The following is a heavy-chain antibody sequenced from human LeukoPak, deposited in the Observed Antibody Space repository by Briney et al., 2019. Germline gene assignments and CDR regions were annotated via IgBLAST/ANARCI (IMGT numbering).Heavy chain of an antibody. D-gene: IGHD6-19*01. CDR1: GGSISSGGYY. J-gene: IGHJ4*02. V-gene: IGHV4-30-4*01. CDR2: IYYSGST. Sequence: SQTLSLTCTVSGGSISSGGYYWSWIRQPPGKGLEWIGYIYYSGSTYYNPSLKSRVTISVDTSKNQFSLKLSSVTAADTAVYYCARGGVVAGLNFDYWGQGTLVTVSS. CDR3: ARGGVVAGLNFDY.